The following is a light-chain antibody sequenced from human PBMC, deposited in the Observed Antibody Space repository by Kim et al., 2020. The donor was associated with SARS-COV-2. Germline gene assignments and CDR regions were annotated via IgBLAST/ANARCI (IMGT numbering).Light chain of an antibody. J-gene: IGKJ4*01. CDR3: QQSYITSLT. Sequence: VGDRVTISCRASQSISTSLNWYQQKAGKAPKLLIYDTSTLQSGGPSRFSGSGSGTDFTLTISGLQPEDFGSYYCQQSYITSLTFGGGTKVDIK. V-gene: IGKV1-39*01. CDR1: QSISTS. CDR2: DTS.